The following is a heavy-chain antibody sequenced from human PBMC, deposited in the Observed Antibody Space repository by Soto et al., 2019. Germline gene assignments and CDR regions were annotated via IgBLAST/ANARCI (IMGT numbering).Heavy chain of an antibody. Sequence: GGSLRLSCAASGFTFSSYGMHWVRQAPGKGLEWVAVIWYDGSNKYYADSVKGRFTISRDNSKNTLYLQMNSLRAEDTAVYYCARDGGGYCSGGSCYLGYYYYGMDVWGKGTTVTVSS. CDR1: GFTFSSYG. CDR2: IWYDGSNK. V-gene: IGHV3-33*01. J-gene: IGHJ6*04. CDR3: ARDGGGYCSGGSCYLGYYYYGMDV. D-gene: IGHD2-15*01.